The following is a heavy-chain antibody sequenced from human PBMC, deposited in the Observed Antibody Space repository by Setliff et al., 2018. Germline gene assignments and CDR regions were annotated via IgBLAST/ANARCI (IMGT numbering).Heavy chain of an antibody. D-gene: IGHD3-22*01. CDR1: GGTFSSYA. V-gene: IGHV1-69*10. Sequence: VKVSCKASGGTFSSYAISWVRQAPGQGLEWMGGIIPILGIANYAQKFQGRVTITADKSTSTAYMELSSLRSEDTAVYYCARDLKRSGYYDSSGYYYWGQGTLVTVSS. CDR2: IIPILGIA. CDR3: ARDLKRSGYYDSSGYYY. J-gene: IGHJ4*02.